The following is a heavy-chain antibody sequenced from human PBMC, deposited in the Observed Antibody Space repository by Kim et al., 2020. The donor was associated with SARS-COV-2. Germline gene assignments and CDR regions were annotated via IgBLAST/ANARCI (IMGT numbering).Heavy chain of an antibody. V-gene: IGHV3-23*01. CDR3: AKDTRVTIFGVVISLDV. CDR2: ISGSGGST. D-gene: IGHD3-3*01. J-gene: IGHJ6*02. CDR1: GFTFSTYA. Sequence: GGSLRLSCAASGFTFSTYAMSWVRQAPGKGLEWVSAISGSGGSTYYADSVKGRFTISRDNSKNTLYLQMNSLRAEDTAVYYCAKDTRVTIFGVVISLDVWGQGTTVTVSS.